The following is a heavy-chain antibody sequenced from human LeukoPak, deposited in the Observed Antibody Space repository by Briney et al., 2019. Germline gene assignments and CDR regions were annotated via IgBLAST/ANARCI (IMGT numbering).Heavy chain of an antibody. J-gene: IGHJ4*02. Sequence: GESLKISCKGSGYSFTSYWIGWVRQMPGKGLEWMGIIYPGDSDTRYSPSFQGQVTISADKSISTAYLQWSSLKASDTAMYYCASGIAVAGTLGGNFDYWGQGTLVTVSS. CDR2: IYPGDSDT. D-gene: IGHD6-19*01. CDR1: GYSFTSYW. CDR3: ASGIAVAGTLGGNFDY. V-gene: IGHV5-51*01.